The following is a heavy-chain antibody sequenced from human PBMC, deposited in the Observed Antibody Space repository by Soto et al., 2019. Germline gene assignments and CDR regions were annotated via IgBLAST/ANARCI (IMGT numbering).Heavy chain of an antibody. V-gene: IGHV4-59*08. CDR1: GGPISSYY. J-gene: IGHJ4*02. D-gene: IGHD3-3*01. Sequence: PSETLSLTCTVSGGPISSYYWSWIRQPPGKGLEWIGYIYYSGSTNYSPSLKSRVTISVNTSENQFSLKLSSVTAADTAVYYCARHIALSGSFPFDSWGQGTQVTVSS. CDR3: ARHIALSGSFPFDS. CDR2: IYYSGST.